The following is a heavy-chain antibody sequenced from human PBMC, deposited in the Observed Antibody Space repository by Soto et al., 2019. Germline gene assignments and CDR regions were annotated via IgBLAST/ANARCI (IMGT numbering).Heavy chain of an antibody. CDR2: VSYDGSNK. D-gene: IGHD5-18*01. CDR3: ARGRTEGYRYGLW. CDR1: GFTFTDHT. Sequence: QVQLVESGGGVVQPGRSLRLSCAASGFTFTDHTMHWVRQAPGKGLEWVAVVSYDGSNKFYADSMKGRFTISRDNFKNTVHLQMDSLRTEDTAVYYWARGRTEGYRYGLWWGQGTLVTVSS. V-gene: IGHV3-30-3*01. J-gene: IGHJ4*02.